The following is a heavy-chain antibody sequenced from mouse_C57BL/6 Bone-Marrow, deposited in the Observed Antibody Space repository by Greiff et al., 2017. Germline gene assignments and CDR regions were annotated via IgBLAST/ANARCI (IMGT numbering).Heavy chain of an antibody. CDR3: ASLYGSGAWYFDV. D-gene: IGHD1-1*01. V-gene: IGHV14-3*01. CDR1: GFNIKNTY. Sequence: VQLQQSVAELVRPGASVKLSCTASGFNIKNTYMHWVKQRPEQGLEWIGRIDPANGNTKYAPKFQGKATINADTSSNTAYLQLSSLTSEDTAIYYCASLYGSGAWYFDVWGTGTTVTVSS. CDR2: IDPANGNT. J-gene: IGHJ1*03.